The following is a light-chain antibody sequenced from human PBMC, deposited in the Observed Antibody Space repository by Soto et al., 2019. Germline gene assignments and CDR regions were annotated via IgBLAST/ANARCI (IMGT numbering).Light chain of an antibody. CDR2: DVN. CDR1: SSDVGSTFNY. Sequence: QSVLTQPASVSGSPGQSITISCTGTSSDVGSTFNYVSWYQHHPGKAPRLIMSDVNHRPSGASARFSGSKSGNTASLTISGLQAEDEGHYFCSAYSTGSTPVLFGGGTKLTVL. V-gene: IGLV2-14*03. CDR3: SAYSTGSTPVL. J-gene: IGLJ3*02.